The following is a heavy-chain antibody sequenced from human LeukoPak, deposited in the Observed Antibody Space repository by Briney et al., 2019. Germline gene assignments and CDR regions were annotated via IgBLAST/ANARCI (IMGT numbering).Heavy chain of an antibody. Sequence: GRSLRLSCAASGFTFSSYAMHWVRQAPGKGLEWVAVISYDGSNKYYADSVKGRFTISRDNAKNSLYLQMNSLRAEDTAVYYCARVRVDILTGYNWFDPWGQGTLVTVSS. J-gene: IGHJ5*02. CDR1: GFTFSSYA. D-gene: IGHD3-9*01. V-gene: IGHV3-30-3*01. CDR2: ISYDGSNK. CDR3: ARVRVDILTGYNWFDP.